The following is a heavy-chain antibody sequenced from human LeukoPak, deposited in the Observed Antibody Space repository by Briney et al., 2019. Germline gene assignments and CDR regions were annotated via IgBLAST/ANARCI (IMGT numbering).Heavy chain of an antibody. D-gene: IGHD2-15*01. CDR3: ARGAGVVAATTLDY. J-gene: IGHJ4*02. CDR1: GFTFSSYS. CDR2: ISSSSSYI. Sequence: PGGSLRLSCAAPGFTFSSYSMNWVRQAPGKGLEWVSSISSSSSYIYYADSVKGRFTISRDNAKNSLYLQMNSLRAEDTAVYYCARGAGVVAATTLDYWGQGTLVTVSS. V-gene: IGHV3-21*01.